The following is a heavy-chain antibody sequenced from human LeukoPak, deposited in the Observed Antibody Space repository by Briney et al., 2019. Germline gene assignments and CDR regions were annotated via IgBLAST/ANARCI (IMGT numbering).Heavy chain of an antibody. CDR3: AKVSGRGDGYVDAFDI. J-gene: IGHJ3*02. Sequence: GGSLRLSCAASGFSFSSYAMSWVRQAPGKGLEWVSVITGSGGSTYYADSVKGRFTISRDKTKNTVYLQMNSLRAEDTAVYYCAKVSGRGDGYVDAFDIWGQGTMVTVSS. V-gene: IGHV3-23*01. CDR1: GFSFSSYA. CDR2: ITGSGGST. D-gene: IGHD5-24*01.